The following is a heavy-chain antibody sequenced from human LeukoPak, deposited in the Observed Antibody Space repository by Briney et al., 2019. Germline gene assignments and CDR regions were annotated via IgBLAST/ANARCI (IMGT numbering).Heavy chain of an antibody. D-gene: IGHD2-2*02. Sequence: SQTLSLTCAISGDSVSSNSAAWNWIRQSPSRGLEWLGRTYYRPKWYNDYAVSVKSRITINPDTSKNQFSLQLNYVTPEDTAVYYCARDRYCSSTSCYIPFYYFDYWGQGTLVTVSS. J-gene: IGHJ4*02. V-gene: IGHV6-1*01. CDR1: GDSVSSNSAA. CDR2: TYYRPKWYN. CDR3: ARDRYCSSTSCYIPFYYFDY.